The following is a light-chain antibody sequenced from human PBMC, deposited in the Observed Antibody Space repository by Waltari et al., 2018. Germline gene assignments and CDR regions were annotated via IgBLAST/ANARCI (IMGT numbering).Light chain of an antibody. CDR3: GTWDSSLSAVV. V-gene: IGLV1-51*01. J-gene: IGLJ2*01. CDR2: DND. Sequence: QSVLTQPPSVPATPGQTVTISCSGSSSNIGNNYVSWYQQLPGTAPKLLIYDNDKRPSGIPDRFSGSKSGTSATLGITGLQTGDEADYYCGTWDSSLSAVVFGGGTKLTVL. CDR1: SSNIGNNY.